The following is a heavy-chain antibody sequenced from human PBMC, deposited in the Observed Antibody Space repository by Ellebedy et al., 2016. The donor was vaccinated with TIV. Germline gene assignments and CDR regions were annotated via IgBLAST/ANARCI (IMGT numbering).Heavy chain of an antibody. Sequence: SLKISCAASEFTFDDYAMHWVRQAPGKGLEWVSGISWNSGSIGYADSVKGRFTISRDNAKNSLYLQMNSLRAEDTALYYCARETGTGWYNSWGQGTLVTVSS. D-gene: IGHD1-7*01. CDR3: ARETGTGWYNS. CDR1: EFTFDDYA. J-gene: IGHJ5*01. CDR2: ISWNSGSI. V-gene: IGHV3-9*01.